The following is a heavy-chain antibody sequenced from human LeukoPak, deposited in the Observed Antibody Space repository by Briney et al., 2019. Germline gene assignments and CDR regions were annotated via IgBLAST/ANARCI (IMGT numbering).Heavy chain of an antibody. CDR1: GXSFTSYC. CDR3: ARRTVNLYYFDY. J-gene: IGHJ4*02. V-gene: IGHV5-51*01. D-gene: IGHD4-17*01. Sequence: KLGESLKISCKGSGXSFTSYCIGWVRQMPGKGLERMGIIYPGDSDTRYSPSFQGQVTISADKPISTAYLQWSSLKASDTAMYYCARRTVNLYYFDYWGQGTLVTVSS. CDR2: IYPGDSDT.